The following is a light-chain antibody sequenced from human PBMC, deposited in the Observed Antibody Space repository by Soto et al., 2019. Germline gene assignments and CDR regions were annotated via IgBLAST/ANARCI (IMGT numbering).Light chain of an antibody. V-gene: IGLV2-8*01. Sequence: QSALTQPASASGSPGQSVTISCTGTSSDVGGYNYVSWYQQHPGRAPKLMIYEVSKRPSGVPYRFSGSKSGNTASLTVSGLQPDEEEDYYYSTYAGSSNIGVFGGGTKLTVL. CDR2: EVS. J-gene: IGLJ2*01. CDR3: STYAGSSNIGV. CDR1: SSDVGGYNY.